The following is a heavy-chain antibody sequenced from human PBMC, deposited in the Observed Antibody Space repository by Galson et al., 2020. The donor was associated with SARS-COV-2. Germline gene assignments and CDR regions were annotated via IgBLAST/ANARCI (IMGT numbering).Heavy chain of an antibody. D-gene: IGHD2-2*02. CDR3: ARIYTSPFYYYYGMDV. V-gene: IGHV5-51*01. CDR2: IYPGDSDT. J-gene: IGHJ6*02. CDR1: GYSFTSYW. Sequence: GESLKISCKGSGYSFTSYWIVWVRQMPGKGLEWMGIIYPGDSDTRYSPSFQGQVTISADKSISTAYLQWSSLKASDTAMYYCARIYTSPFYYYYGMDVWGQGTTVTVSS.